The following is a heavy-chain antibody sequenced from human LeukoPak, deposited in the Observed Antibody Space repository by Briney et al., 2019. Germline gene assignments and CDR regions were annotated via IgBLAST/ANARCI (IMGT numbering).Heavy chain of an antibody. V-gene: IGHV1-18*01. CDR3: ARAWIAVAGPGTSDY. J-gene: IGHJ4*02. CDR1: GYTFISYG. Sequence: GASVKVSCKASGYTFISYGINWVRQAPGQGLEWMGWISPHNGNTNYAQTLQGRVTMTTDTSTSTAYMEVRSLRSDDTAVYYCARAWIAVAGPGTSDYWGQGTLVMVSS. CDR2: ISPHNGNT. D-gene: IGHD6-19*01.